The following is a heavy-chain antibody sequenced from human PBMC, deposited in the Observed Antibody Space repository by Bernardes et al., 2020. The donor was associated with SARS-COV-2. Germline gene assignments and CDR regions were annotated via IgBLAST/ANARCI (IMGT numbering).Heavy chain of an antibody. Sequence: SLRLSCAASGFTVRSNYMGWVRQAPGKGLEWVSVIYRGGSTYYADSVKGRFSISRDNSKNTLFLQMNSLRVEDTAVYYCASRMATSWGFDYWGQGTLVTVSS. J-gene: IGHJ4*02. V-gene: IGHV3-66*02. CDR3: ASRMATSWGFDY. D-gene: IGHD3-16*01. CDR1: GFTVRSNY. CDR2: IYRGGST.